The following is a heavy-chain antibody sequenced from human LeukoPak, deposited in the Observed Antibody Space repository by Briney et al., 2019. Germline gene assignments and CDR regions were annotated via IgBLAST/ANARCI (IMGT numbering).Heavy chain of an antibody. CDR3: ARGGKYDNGDFHYFDY. J-gene: IGHJ4*02. V-gene: IGHV3-9*01. CDR2: ISWNSGSI. Sequence: PGRSLRLSCAASGFTFDDYAMHWVRQAPGKGLEWVSGISWNSGSIGYADSVKGRFTISRDNSKNTLYLQMNSLRAEDTAVYYCARGGKYDNGDFHYFDYWGQGTLVTVSS. D-gene: IGHD4-17*01. CDR1: GFTFDDYA.